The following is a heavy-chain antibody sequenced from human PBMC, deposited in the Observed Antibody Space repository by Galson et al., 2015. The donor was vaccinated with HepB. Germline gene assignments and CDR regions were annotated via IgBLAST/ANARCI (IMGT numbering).Heavy chain of an antibody. CDR2: ISGSGGST. V-gene: IGHV3-23*01. Sequence: SLRLSCAASGFTFSSYAMSWVRQAPGKGLEWVSAISGSGGSTYYADSVKGRFTISRDNSKNTLYLQMNSLRAEDTAVYYCAKYNSGFRISDYWGQGTLVTVSS. CDR1: GFTFSSYA. CDR3: AKYNSGFRISDY. D-gene: IGHD6-19*01. J-gene: IGHJ4*02.